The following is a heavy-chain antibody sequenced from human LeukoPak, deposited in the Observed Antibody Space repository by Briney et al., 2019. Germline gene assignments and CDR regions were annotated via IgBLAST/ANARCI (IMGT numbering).Heavy chain of an antibody. V-gene: IGHV1-18*01. D-gene: IGHD2-15*01. J-gene: IGHJ4*02. CDR2: ICAYNGNT. Sequence: GASVKVSCKASGYTFTSYGISWVRQAPGQGLEWMGWICAYNGNTNYAQKLQGRVTMTTDTSTSTAYMELRSLRSDDTAVYYCARGPPVYGGSCYGYWGQGTLVTVSS. CDR3: ARGPPVYGGSCYGY. CDR1: GYTFTSYG.